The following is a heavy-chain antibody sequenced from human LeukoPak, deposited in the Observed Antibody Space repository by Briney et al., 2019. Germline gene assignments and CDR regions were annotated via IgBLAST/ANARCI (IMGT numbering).Heavy chain of an antibody. CDR3: ARRLGSGAFDI. J-gene: IGHJ3*02. CDR2: IYYSGST. CDR1: GGSISSYY. D-gene: IGHD7-27*01. V-gene: IGHV4-59*08. Sequence: PSETLSLTCTVSGGSISSYYWSWIRQPPGKGLEWIGYIYYSGSTNYNPSLKSRVTISVDTSKNQFSLKLSSVTAADTVVYYCARRLGSGAFDIWGQGTMVTVSS.